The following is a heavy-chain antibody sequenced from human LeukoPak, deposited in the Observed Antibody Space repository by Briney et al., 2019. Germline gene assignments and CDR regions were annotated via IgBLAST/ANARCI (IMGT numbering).Heavy chain of an antibody. CDR1: GFTFSSYS. V-gene: IGHV3-21*01. CDR3: ARVPPYYYDSSGSWYFDL. D-gene: IGHD3-22*01. Sequence: GGSLRLSCAVSGFTFSSYSMNWVRQAPGKGLEWVSSISSSSSYIYYADSVKGRFTISRDNAKNSLYLQMNSLRAEDTAVYYCARVPPYYYDSSGSWYFDLWGRGTLVTVSS. J-gene: IGHJ2*01. CDR2: ISSSSSYI.